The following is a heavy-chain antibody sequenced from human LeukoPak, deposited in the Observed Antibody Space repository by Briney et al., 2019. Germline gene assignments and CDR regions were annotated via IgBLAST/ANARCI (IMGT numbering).Heavy chain of an antibody. J-gene: IGHJ4*02. D-gene: IGHD6-19*01. Sequence: ASVKVSCKASGYTFTSYYMHWVRQAPGQGLEWMGIINPSGGRISYAQKFQGRVTMTRDMSTSTVYMELSSLRSEDTAAYYCAREWSSDSSGPLGIDYWGQGTLVTVSS. CDR3: AREWSSDSSGPLGIDY. CDR2: INPSGGRI. V-gene: IGHV1-46*01. CDR1: GYTFTSYY.